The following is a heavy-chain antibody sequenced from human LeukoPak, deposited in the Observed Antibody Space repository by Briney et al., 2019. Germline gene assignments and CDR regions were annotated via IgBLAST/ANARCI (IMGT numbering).Heavy chain of an antibody. CDR1: GFSFSYFG. Sequence: PGRSLRLSCTASGFSFSYFGLHWVRQAPGKGLEGVAVISQDGTETRYADSVKGQVTISRDDSRNTFFLEMNSLRVEDTAVYYCAKGSGVFGHPLSPLLDSWGQGTLVIVSS. D-gene: IGHD2-8*01. CDR2: ISQDGTET. V-gene: IGHV3-30*18. CDR3: AKGSGVFGHPLSPLLDS. J-gene: IGHJ5*01.